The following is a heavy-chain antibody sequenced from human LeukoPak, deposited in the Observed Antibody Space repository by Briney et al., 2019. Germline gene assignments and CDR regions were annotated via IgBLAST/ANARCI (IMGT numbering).Heavy chain of an antibody. Sequence: GGSLRLSCAASGFSFSSYSMNWVRQAPGKGLEWVSSISSSSSYIYYVDSVKGRFTISRDNAKNSLYLQMNSLRAEDTAVYYCARGYGDYHWGQGTLVTVSS. V-gene: IGHV3-21*01. D-gene: IGHD4-17*01. J-gene: IGHJ5*02. CDR3: ARGYGDYH. CDR2: ISSSSSYI. CDR1: GFSFSSYS.